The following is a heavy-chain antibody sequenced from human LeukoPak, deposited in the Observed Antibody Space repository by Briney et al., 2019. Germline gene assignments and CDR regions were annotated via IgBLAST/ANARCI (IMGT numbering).Heavy chain of an antibody. J-gene: IGHJ4*02. CDR1: GYTFTGYY. CDR2: INPNSGGT. V-gene: IGHV1-2*02. Sequence: ASVKVSCRASGYTFTGYYMHWVRQAPGQGLEWMGWINPNSGGTNYAQKFQGRVTMTRDTSISTAYMELSRLRSDDTAVYYCARKKGYSYGFFDYWGQGTLVTVSS. CDR3: ARKKGYSYGFFDY. D-gene: IGHD5-18*01.